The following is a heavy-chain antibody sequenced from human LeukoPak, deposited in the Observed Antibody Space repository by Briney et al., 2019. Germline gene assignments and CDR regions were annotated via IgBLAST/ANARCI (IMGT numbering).Heavy chain of an antibody. CDR3: ARDRVLDATFYKYDAMDV. Sequence: SETLSLTCAVYGGSFSGNYWSWIHQPPGKGLEWIGEINDRGSTNYNPSLKSRVTISLDTSKNQFSLNLRSVTAADTAVYYCARDRVLDATFYKYDAMDVWGQGTTVTVSS. V-gene: IGHV4-34*01. J-gene: IGHJ6*02. CDR2: INDRGST. CDR1: GGSFSGNY. D-gene: IGHD2-15*01.